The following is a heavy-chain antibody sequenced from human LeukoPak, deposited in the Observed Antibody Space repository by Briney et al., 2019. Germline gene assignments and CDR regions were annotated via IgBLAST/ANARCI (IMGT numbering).Heavy chain of an antibody. V-gene: IGHV7-4-1*02. CDR1: GGTFSSYG. CDR2: INTNTGNP. Sequence: ASVKVSCKASGGTFSSYGISWVRQAPGQGLEWMGWINTNTGNPTYAQGFTGRFVFSLDTSVSTAYLQISSLKAEDTAVYYCASEPLRYCSSTSCYATGAFDIWGQGTMVTVSS. J-gene: IGHJ3*02. CDR3: ASEPLRYCSSTSCYATGAFDI. D-gene: IGHD2-2*01.